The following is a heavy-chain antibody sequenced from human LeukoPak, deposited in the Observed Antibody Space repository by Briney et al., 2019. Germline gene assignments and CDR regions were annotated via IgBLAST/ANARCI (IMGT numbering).Heavy chain of an antibody. CDR3: ARGSISSAHSGYGDAFDI. V-gene: IGHV1-2*06. J-gene: IGHJ3*02. Sequence: ASVKVSCKASGYTFTGYYMHWVRQAPGQGLEWMGRINPNSGGTNYAQKFQVRVTMTRDTSISTAYMELSRLRSDDTAVYYCARGSISSAHSGYGDAFDIWGQGTMVTVSS. D-gene: IGHD5-12*01. CDR2: INPNSGGT. CDR1: GYTFTGYY.